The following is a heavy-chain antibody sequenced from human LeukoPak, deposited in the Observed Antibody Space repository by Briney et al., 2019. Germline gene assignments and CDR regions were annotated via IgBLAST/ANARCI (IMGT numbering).Heavy chain of an antibody. J-gene: IGHJ5*02. V-gene: IGHV3-23*01. CDR1: GFTFSSYA. Sequence: GGSLRLSCAASGFTFSSYAMSWVRQAPGKGLEWVSAISGSGGSTYYADSVKGRFTISRDNSKNTLYLQMNSLRAEDTAVYYCARDYYSSGYYYHNWFDPWGQGTLVTVSS. CDR2: ISGSGGST. D-gene: IGHD3-22*01. CDR3: ARDYYSSGYYYHNWFDP.